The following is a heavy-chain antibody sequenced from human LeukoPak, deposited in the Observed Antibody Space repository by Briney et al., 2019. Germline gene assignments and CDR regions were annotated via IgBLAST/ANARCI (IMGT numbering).Heavy chain of an antibody. CDR1: DDSITMYY. Sequence: ASETLSLTCTVSDDSITMYYWTWIRQPPGKGLEWIGYVDHTGSTKFNPSLNGRVSISRDTSKNQFSLKLRSVSAADTAVYFCASTIVGGTFSNVYYYYMDVWGKGTTVTISS. V-gene: IGHV4-59*08. CDR3: ASTIVGGTFSNVYYYYMDV. D-gene: IGHD1-26*01. CDR2: VDHTGST. J-gene: IGHJ6*03.